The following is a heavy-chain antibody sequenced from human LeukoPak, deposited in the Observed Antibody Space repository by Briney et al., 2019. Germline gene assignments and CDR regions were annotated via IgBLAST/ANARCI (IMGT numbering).Heavy chain of an antibody. D-gene: IGHD1-26*01. CDR1: GGSISSGDYY. CDR2: IYHSGST. J-gene: IGHJ4*02. CDR3: AREGGSYRPIDY. V-gene: IGHV4-30-2*01. Sequence: PSETLSLTCTVSGGSISSGDYYWSWIRQPPGKGLEWTGYIYHSGSTYYNPSLKSRVTISVDRSKNQFSLKLSSVTAADTAVYYCAREGGSYRPIDYWGQGTLVTVSS.